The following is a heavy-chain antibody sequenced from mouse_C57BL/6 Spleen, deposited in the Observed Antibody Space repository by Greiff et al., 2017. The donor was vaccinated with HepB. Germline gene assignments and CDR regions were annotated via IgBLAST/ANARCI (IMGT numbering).Heavy chain of an antibody. J-gene: IGHJ2*01. Sequence: EVQLVESGGGLVKPGGSLKLSCAASGFTFSSYAMSWVRQTPEKRLEWVTTISDGGSYTYYPDNVKGRFTISRDNAKNNLYLQMSHLKSEDTAMYYCARGGDEKGFDYWGQGTTLTVSS. CDR2: ISDGGSYT. CDR3: ARGGDEKGFDY. V-gene: IGHV5-4*01. CDR1: GFTFSSYA.